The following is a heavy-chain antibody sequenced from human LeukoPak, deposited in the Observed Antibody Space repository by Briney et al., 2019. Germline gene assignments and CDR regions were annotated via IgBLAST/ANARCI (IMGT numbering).Heavy chain of an antibody. CDR1: GYTFTSYD. V-gene: IGHV1-8*03. CDR3: ARVGHYYGSGSSYTYYYYYMDV. J-gene: IGHJ6*03. CDR2: MNPNNGNK. Sequence: VASVKVSCKASGYTFTSYDINWVRQATGQGLEWMGWMNPNNGNKAYAQKFQGRVTITRNTSISTAYMELSSLRSEDTALYYCARVGHYYGSGSSYTYYYYYMDVWGKGTAVTVSS. D-gene: IGHD3-10*01.